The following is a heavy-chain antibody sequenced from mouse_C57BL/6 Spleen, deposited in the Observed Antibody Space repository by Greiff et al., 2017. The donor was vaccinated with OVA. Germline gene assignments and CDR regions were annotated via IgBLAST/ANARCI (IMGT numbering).Heavy chain of an antibody. CDR2: INPNNGGT. V-gene: IGHV1-26*01. Sequence: VQLQQSGPELVKPGASVKISCKASGYTFTDYYMNWVKQSHGKSLEWIGDINPNNGGTSYNQKFKGKATLTVDKSSSTAYMELRSLTSEDSAVYYCARWYYDYGRGYAMDYWGQGTSVTVSS. CDR1: GYTFTDYY. D-gene: IGHD2-4*01. J-gene: IGHJ4*01. CDR3: ARWYYDYGRGYAMDY.